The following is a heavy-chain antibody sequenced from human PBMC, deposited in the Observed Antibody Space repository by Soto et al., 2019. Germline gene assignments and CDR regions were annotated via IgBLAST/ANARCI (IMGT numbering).Heavy chain of an antibody. V-gene: IGHV3-33*01. CDR1: GFTFSSYG. D-gene: IGHD3-10*01. CDR2: IWYDGSNK. J-gene: IGHJ4*02. Sequence: QVQLVESGGGVVQPGRSLRLSCAASGFTFSSYGMHWVRQAPGKGLEWVAVIWYDGSNKYYADSVKGRFTISRDNSKNTLYLQMNSLRAEDTAVYYCARVGSYYGSGPDYWGQGTLVTVSS. CDR3: ARVGSYYGSGPDY.